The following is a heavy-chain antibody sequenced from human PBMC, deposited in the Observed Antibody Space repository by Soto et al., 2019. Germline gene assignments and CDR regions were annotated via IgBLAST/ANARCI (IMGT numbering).Heavy chain of an antibody. V-gene: IGHV1-69*01. D-gene: IGHD1-7*01. Sequence: QVQLVQYGAEVKKPGSSVKVSCKASGGTFSSYAISWVRQAPGQGLEWMGGLIPIFGTANYAQKFQGRVTITADESTSTAYMELSSLRSEDTAVYYCARVRNCNYAAPDYWYFDLWGRGTLVTVSS. CDR2: LIPIFGTA. CDR1: GGTFSSYA. J-gene: IGHJ2*01. CDR3: ARVRNCNYAAPDYWYFDL.